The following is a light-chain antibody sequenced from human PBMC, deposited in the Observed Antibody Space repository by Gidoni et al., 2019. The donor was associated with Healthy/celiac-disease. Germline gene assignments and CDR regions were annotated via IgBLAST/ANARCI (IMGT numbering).Light chain of an antibody. CDR2: QDS. J-gene: IGLJ1*01. V-gene: IGLV3-1*01. Sequence: SYELTQPPSVSVSPGQTASIPCSGDKLGDKYACWYQQKPGQSPVLVIYQDSKRPSGIPGRFSGSNSGNTATLTISGTQAMDEADYYCQAWDSSTEVFGTGTKVTVL. CDR3: QAWDSSTEV. CDR1: KLGDKY.